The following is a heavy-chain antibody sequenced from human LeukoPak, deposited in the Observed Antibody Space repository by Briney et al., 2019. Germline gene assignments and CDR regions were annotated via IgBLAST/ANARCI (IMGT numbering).Heavy chain of an antibody. Sequence: SEPLSLTCAVYGGSFSGYYWRWIRQPPGKGLEWIREINHSGSTNYNTSLKSRVTISVDTSKNQFSLKLSSVTAADTAVYYCARGLLRYFDWLGSKEYWGEGTLVTVSS. CDR1: GGSFSGYY. CDR2: INHSGST. V-gene: IGHV4-34*01. J-gene: IGHJ4*02. D-gene: IGHD3-9*01. CDR3: ARGLLRYFDWLGSKEY.